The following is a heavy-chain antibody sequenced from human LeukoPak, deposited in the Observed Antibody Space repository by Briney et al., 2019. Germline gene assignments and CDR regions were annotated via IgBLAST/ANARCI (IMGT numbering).Heavy chain of an antibody. D-gene: IGHD1-26*01. J-gene: IGHJ4*02. V-gene: IGHV4-59*01. CDR2: ISYSGST. CDR3: HYSGSHGETYYFDY. CDR1: GGSISSYY. Sequence: SETLSLTCTVSGGSISSYYWSWIRQPPGKGLEWIAYISYSGSTNYNPSLKSRVTISLDTSRNQFSLKLTSVTAADTAVYYCHYSGSHGETYYFDYWGQGTLVTVSS.